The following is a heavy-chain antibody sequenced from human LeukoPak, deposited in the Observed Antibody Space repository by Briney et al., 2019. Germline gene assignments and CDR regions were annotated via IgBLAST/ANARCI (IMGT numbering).Heavy chain of an antibody. V-gene: IGHV1-46*01. J-gene: IGHJ4*02. CDR2: INPSGGST. CDR3: ARGNRRYYDSSGIPY. D-gene: IGHD3-22*01. CDR1: GYTFTSYG. Sequence: ASVKVSCKASGYTFTSYGISWVRQAPGQGLEWMGIINPSGGSTSYAQKFQGRVTITADESTSTAYMELSSLRSEDTAVYYCARGNRRYYDSSGIPYWGQGTLVTVSS.